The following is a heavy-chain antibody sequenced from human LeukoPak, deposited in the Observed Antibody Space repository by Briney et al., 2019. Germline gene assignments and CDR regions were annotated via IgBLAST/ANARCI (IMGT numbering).Heavy chain of an antibody. D-gene: IGHD1-26*01. CDR3: ASILSGSYSDY. Sequence: VASVKVSCKASGYTFTGYYMHWVRQAPGQGLEWMGWINPISGGTNYAQKFQGRVTMTRDTSISTAYMGPSRLRSDDTAVYYCASILSGSYSDYWGQGTLVTVSS. J-gene: IGHJ4*02. CDR2: INPISGGT. CDR1: GYTFTGYY. V-gene: IGHV1-2*02.